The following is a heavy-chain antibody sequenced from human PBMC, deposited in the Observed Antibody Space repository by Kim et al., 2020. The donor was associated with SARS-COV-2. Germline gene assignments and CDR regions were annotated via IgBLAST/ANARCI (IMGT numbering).Heavy chain of an antibody. D-gene: IGHD6-19*01. V-gene: IGHV4-59*01. Sequence: PPLKSRVTISVDTSKNQFALKLNSVTAEDTAVYYCARVLRGYSSGWYFDYWGQGTLVTVTS. CDR3: ARVLRGYSSGWYFDY. J-gene: IGHJ4*02.